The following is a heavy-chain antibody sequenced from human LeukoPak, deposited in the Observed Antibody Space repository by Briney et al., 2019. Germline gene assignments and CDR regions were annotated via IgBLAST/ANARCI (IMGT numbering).Heavy chain of an antibody. D-gene: IGHD2-21*02. J-gene: IGHJ4*02. CDR1: GYSFTSYL. Sequence: HGESLKISCKGSGYSFTSYLINWLRQMPGKGLEWMGRIDPSDFYTNYSPSFQGHVTISADKSISTAYLQWSSLKASDTAMYYCARRSDCLDFWGQGTLVAVSS. CDR3: ARRSDCLDF. CDR2: IDPSDFYT. V-gene: IGHV5-10-1*01.